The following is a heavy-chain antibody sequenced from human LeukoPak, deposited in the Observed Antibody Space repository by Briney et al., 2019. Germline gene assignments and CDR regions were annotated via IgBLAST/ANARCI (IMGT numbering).Heavy chain of an antibody. D-gene: IGHD3-9*01. Sequence: GGSLRLSCAASGFTFSSYAMHWVRQAPGKGLEWVAVISYDGSNKYYADSVKGRFTISRDNSKNTLYLQMNSLRAEDTAVYYCARDRAADILTYYMDVWGKGTTVTISS. V-gene: IGHV3-30*04. J-gene: IGHJ6*03. CDR1: GFTFSSYA. CDR2: ISYDGSNK. CDR3: ARDRAADILTYYMDV.